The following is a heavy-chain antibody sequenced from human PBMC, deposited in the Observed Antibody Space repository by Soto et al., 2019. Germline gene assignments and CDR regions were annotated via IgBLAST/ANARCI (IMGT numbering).Heavy chain of an antibody. CDR3: ARDPPTDDSSGYHFDY. D-gene: IGHD3-22*01. J-gene: IGHJ4*02. Sequence: ASVKVSCKASGYTFTSYYMHWVRQAPGQGLEWMGIINPGGGSTSYAQKFQGRVTMTRDTSTSTVYMELSSLRSEDTAVYYCARDPPTDDSSGYHFDYWGQGTLVTVSS. V-gene: IGHV1-46*01. CDR2: INPGGGST. CDR1: GYTFTSYY.